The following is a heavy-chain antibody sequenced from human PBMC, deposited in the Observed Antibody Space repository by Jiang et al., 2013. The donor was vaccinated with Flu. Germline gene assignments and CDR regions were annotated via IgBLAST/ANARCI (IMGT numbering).Heavy chain of an antibody. CDR3: ARALQAGPEYYFDY. Sequence: GQGLEWMGGIIPIFGTANYAQKFQGRVTITADESTSTAYMELSSLRSEDTAVYYCARALQAGPEYYFDYWGPGEPWSPSPQ. D-gene: IGHD4-11*01. J-gene: IGHJ4*02. V-gene: IGHV1-69*01. CDR2: IIPIFGTA.